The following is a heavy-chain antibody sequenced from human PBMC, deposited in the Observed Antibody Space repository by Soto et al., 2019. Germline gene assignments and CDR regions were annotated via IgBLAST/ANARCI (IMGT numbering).Heavy chain of an antibody. V-gene: IGHV3-30*18. J-gene: IGHJ6*02. CDR2: ISYDGSNK. Sequence: QPGGSLRLSCAASGFTFSSYGMHWVRQAPGKGLEWVAVISYDGSNKYYADSVKGRFTISRDNSKNTLYLQMNSLRAEDTAVYYCAKFHGTGTTWHYYGMDVWGQGTTVTVSS. D-gene: IGHD1-7*01. CDR3: AKFHGTGTTWHYYGMDV. CDR1: GFTFSSYG.